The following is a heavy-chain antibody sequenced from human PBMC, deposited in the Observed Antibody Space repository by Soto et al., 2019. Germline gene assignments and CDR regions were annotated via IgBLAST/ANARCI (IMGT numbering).Heavy chain of an antibody. V-gene: IGHV3-23*01. Sequence: EVQLLESGGGLVQPGGSLRLSCAASGFTFSSYAMSWVRQAPGKGLEWVSAISGSGGSTYYADSVKGRFTISRDNSKNTLYLQMNSLRAEDTAVYDCASTRGRYYYYGMDVWGQGTTVTVSS. J-gene: IGHJ6*02. D-gene: IGHD2-2*01. CDR1: GFTFSSYA. CDR2: ISGSGGST. CDR3: ASTRGRYYYYGMDV.